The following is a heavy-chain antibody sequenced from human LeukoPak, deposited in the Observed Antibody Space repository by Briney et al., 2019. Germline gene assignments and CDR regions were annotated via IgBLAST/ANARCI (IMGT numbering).Heavy chain of an antibody. CDR2: VSRFGGTT. V-gene: IGHV3-23*01. J-gene: IGHJ5*02. CDR1: GFTFNSYA. Sequence: GGSLSLSCAASGFTFNSYAMSWVLQAPGKGLEWVSAVSRFGGTTYYADSAKGRFTISRDDSKNTVYLQMNSLRVDDTALYYCVKHVGSRWSNNRFDPWGQGTLVTVS. CDR3: VKHVGSRWSNNRFDP. D-gene: IGHD6-13*01.